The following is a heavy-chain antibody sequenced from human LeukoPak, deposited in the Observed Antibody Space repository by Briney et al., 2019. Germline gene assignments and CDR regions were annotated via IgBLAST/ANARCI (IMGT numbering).Heavy chain of an antibody. V-gene: IGHV1-46*01. CDR3: ARGGYSYGYGWTF. Sequence: ASVKVSCKASGYTFTVYYTHWVRQAPGQGLEWMGIINPSGGSTSYAQKFQGRVTMTRDTSTSTVYMELSSLRSEDTAVYYCARGGYSYGYGWTFWGQGTLVTVSS. CDR1: GYTFTVYY. D-gene: IGHD5-18*01. CDR2: INPSGGST. J-gene: IGHJ4*02.